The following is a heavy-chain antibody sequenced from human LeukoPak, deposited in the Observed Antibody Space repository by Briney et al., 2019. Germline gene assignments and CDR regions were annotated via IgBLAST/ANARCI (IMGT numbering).Heavy chain of an antibody. CDR2: IYYSGST. CDR1: GGSISTYY. Sequence: SETLSLTCSVSGGSISTYYWSWIRQPPGKGLEWIGYIYYSGSTSYNPSLKSRVTISVDTSKNQFSLKLSSVTAADTAVYYCARVPAAAPYYYYYGMDVWGQGTTVTVSS. CDR3: ARVPAAAPYYYYYGMDV. D-gene: IGHD6-13*01. J-gene: IGHJ6*02. V-gene: IGHV4-59*01.